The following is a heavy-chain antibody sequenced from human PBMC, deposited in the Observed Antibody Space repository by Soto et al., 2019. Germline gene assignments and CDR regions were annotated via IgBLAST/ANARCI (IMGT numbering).Heavy chain of an antibody. D-gene: IGHD2-15*01. CDR2: ISYDGSNK. CDR1: GFTFSSYA. CDR3: AIGDGISGPEGY. Sequence: QVQLVESGGGVVQPGRSLRLSCATSGFTFSSYAMHWVRQAPGKGPEWVAIISYDGSNKYYADSVKGRFIISRDNSKNTLFLQMNSLRTEDTAVYHCAIGDGISGPEGYWGQGTLVTVSS. J-gene: IGHJ4*02. V-gene: IGHV3-30-3*01.